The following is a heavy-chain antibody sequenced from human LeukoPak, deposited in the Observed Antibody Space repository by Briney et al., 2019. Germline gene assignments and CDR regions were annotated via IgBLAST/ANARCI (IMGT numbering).Heavy chain of an antibody. CDR2: IYYSGST. V-gene: IGHV4-39*07. CDR3: ARDLRLELLDYFDY. J-gene: IGHJ4*02. Sequence: PSETLSLTCTVSGGSISSSSYYWGWIRQPPGKGLEWIGSIYYSGSTYYNPSLKSRVTISVDTSKNQFSLKLSSVTAADTAVYYCARDLRLELLDYFDYWGQGTLVTVSS. D-gene: IGHD1-7*01. CDR1: GGSISSSSYY.